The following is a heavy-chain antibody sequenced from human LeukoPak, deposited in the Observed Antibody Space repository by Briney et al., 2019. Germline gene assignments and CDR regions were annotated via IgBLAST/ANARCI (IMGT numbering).Heavy chain of an antibody. J-gene: IGHJ4*02. Sequence: SETLSLTRTVSGGSISSYYWSWIRQPPGKGLEWIGYIYYSGSTNYNPSLKNRVTISVDTSKNQFSLKLSSVTAADTAVYYCARVDSSNWYEYRGYFDYWGQGTLVTVSS. CDR3: ARVDSSNWYEYRGYFDY. D-gene: IGHD6-13*01. V-gene: IGHV4-59*01. CDR1: GGSISSYY. CDR2: IYYSGST.